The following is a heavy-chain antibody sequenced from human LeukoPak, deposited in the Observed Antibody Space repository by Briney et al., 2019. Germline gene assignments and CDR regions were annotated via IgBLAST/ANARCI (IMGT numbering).Heavy chain of an antibody. Sequence: SETLSLTCTVSGGSISSYYWSWIRQPPGKGLEWIGYIYYSGSTNYNPSLKSRVTISVDTSKIQFSLKLSSVTAADTAVYYCARAGPTVTYYYYYYMDVWGKGTTVTVSS. CDR3: ARAGPTVTYYYYYYMDV. J-gene: IGHJ6*03. V-gene: IGHV4-59*01. D-gene: IGHD4-17*01. CDR1: GGSISSYY. CDR2: IYYSGST.